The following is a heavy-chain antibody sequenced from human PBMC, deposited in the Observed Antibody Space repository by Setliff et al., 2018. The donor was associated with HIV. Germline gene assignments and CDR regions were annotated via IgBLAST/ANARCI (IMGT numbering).Heavy chain of an antibody. J-gene: IGHJ4*02. CDR3: AGRFYYSGSGIWAGLDS. CDR1: GVSISNYY. CDR2: IYTSGNT. D-gene: IGHD3-10*01. V-gene: IGHV4-4*07. Sequence: SETLSLTCTVSGVSISNYYWSWIRQPAGKGLEWIGRIYTSGNTNYNPSLKSRVTMSVDTSKKQFSLKLTSVTAADTAVYYCAGRFYYSGSGIWAGLDSWGQGTLVTV.